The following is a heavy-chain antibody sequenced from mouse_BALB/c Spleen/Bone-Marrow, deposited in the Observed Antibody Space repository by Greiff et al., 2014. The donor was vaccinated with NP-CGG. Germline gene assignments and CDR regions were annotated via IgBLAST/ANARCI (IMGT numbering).Heavy chain of an antibody. CDR3: AREVRRYFDV. D-gene: IGHD2-14*01. J-gene: IGHJ1*01. CDR1: GYTFTNYW. CDR2: IYPGGGYT. Sequence: VKVVESGAELVRPGTSVKISCKASGYTFTNYWLGWVKQRPGHGLEWIGDIYPGGGYTNYNEKSKGKATLTADTSSSTAYMQLSSLTSEDSAVYFCAREVRRYFDVWGAGTTVTVSS. V-gene: IGHV1-63*02.